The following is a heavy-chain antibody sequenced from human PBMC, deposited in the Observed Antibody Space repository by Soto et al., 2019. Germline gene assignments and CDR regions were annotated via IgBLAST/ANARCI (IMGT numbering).Heavy chain of an antibody. D-gene: IGHD2-8*01. CDR3: ARGDSTDCSNGVCSFFYNHDMDV. Sequence: ASVKVSCKASGYSFTDYHIHWARQAPGQGLEWLGRINPKSGGTSTAQKFQGWVTMTTDTSISTASMELTRLTSDDTAIYYCARGDSTDCSNGVCSFFYNHDMDVWGQGTTVTVSS. CDR2: INPKSGGT. V-gene: IGHV1-2*04. J-gene: IGHJ6*02. CDR1: GYSFTDYH.